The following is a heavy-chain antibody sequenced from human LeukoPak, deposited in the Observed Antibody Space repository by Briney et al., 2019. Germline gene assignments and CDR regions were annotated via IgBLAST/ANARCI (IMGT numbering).Heavy chain of an antibody. J-gene: IGHJ6*02. Sequence: GGSLRLSCAASGFIFSSYAMSWVRQAPGKGLEWVSSISSSSSYIYYADSVKGRFTISRDNAKNSLYLQMNSLRAEDTAVYYCARGSDCSSTSCYWEYYYYGMDVWGQGTTVTVSS. D-gene: IGHD2-2*01. CDR1: GFIFSSYA. V-gene: IGHV3-21*01. CDR3: ARGSDCSSTSCYWEYYYYGMDV. CDR2: ISSSSSYI.